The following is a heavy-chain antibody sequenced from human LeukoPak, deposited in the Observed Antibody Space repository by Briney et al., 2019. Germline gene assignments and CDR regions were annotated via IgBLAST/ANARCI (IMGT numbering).Heavy chain of an antibody. J-gene: IGHJ4*02. D-gene: IGHD6-13*01. V-gene: IGHV3-7*01. CDR2: IKQDGSEK. CDR3: ARDRSEYSSSWYAEFRFDY. CDR1: GFTFSSYW. Sequence: GGSLRLSCAASGFTFSSYWMSWVRQAPGKGLEWVANIKQDGSEKYYVDSVKGRFTISRDNAKNSLYLQMNSLRAEDTAVYYCARDRSEYSSSWYAEFRFDYWGQGTLVTVSS.